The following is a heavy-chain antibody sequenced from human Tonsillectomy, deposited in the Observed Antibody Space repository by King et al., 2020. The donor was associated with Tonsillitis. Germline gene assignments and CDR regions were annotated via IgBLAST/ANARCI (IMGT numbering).Heavy chain of an antibody. CDR3: ARDLGDAYETGSHAFGI. CDR1: GFTFDDYG. CDR2: INWSGGST. Sequence: QLVQSGGGVVRPGGSLRLSCAASGFTFDDYGMTWVRQAPGKGLEWVSGINWSGGSTHYADSVKGRFTISRDNAKNSLYLQMNSLRAEDTALYYCARDLGDAYETGSHAFGIWGQGTMVTVSS. J-gene: IGHJ3*02. D-gene: IGHD5-24*01. V-gene: IGHV3-20*04.